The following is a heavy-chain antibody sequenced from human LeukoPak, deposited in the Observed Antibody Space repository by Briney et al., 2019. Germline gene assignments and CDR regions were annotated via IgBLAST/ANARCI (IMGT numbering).Heavy chain of an antibody. Sequence: ASVKVSCKASGYTFTSYGISWVRQAPGQGLEWMGWISAYNGNTNYAQKLQGRVTMTTDTSTSTAYMELRSLRSDDTAVYYCARGKEKGYDYVWGSYREVPFGYWGQGTLVTVSS. CDR2: ISAYNGNT. CDR1: GYTFTSYG. D-gene: IGHD3-16*02. V-gene: IGHV1-18*01. J-gene: IGHJ4*02. CDR3: ARGKEKGYDYVWGSYREVPFGY.